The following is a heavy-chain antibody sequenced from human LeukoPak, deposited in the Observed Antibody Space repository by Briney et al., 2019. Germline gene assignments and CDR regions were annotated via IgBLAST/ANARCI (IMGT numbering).Heavy chain of an antibody. D-gene: IGHD3-16*01. CDR3: AAGGDDAKAGY. CDR1: GASITSGRYY. J-gene: IGHJ4*02. V-gene: IGHV4-39*02. CDR2: IHYSGTPT. Sequence: SGTLSLTCSVYGASITSGRYYWGWMRQAPGKGLEWIGTIHYSGTPTFYNPSLESRVSLFSDTSRNDFSPRLRSVTAADTAVYYCAAGGDDAKAGYWGQGTLVTVSS.